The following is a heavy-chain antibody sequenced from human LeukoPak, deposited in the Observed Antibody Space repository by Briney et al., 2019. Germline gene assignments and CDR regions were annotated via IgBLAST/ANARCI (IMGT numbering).Heavy chain of an antibody. CDR1: GFTFSSYS. Sequence: GGSLRLACAASGFTFSSYSMNWVRQAPGKGLEWVSYISSSSSTIYYADSVKGRFTISRDNAKNSLYLQMNSLRAEDTAVYYCARGVDDYASSGYSVFDYWGQGTLVTVSS. J-gene: IGHJ4*02. D-gene: IGHD3-22*01. V-gene: IGHV3-48*01. CDR3: ARGVDDYASSGYSVFDY. CDR2: ISSSSSTI.